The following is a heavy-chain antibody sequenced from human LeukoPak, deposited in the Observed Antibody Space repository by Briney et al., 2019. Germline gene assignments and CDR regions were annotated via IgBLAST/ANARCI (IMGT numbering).Heavy chain of an antibody. CDR1: GFTFSTYW. CDR2: IKRDGSEK. Sequence: AGVPLRLSCAAPGFTFSTYWMSWFRQAPGKGLECLANIKRDGSEKYYVDSVKGRFTIFKDDAKSSLYLQMNSLRAEDTAVYFCARVYTGNRWHFDYWGQGTLVTVSS. CDR3: ARVYTGNRWHFDY. J-gene: IGHJ4*02. D-gene: IGHD2-2*02. V-gene: IGHV3-7*03.